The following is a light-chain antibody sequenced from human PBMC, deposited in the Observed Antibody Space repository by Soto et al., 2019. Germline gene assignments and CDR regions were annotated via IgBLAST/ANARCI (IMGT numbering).Light chain of an antibody. CDR2: DAS. CDR3: QQYNSYPT. Sequence: IQLTQSPSFLSASVGDRVSITCRASQSISTWLAWYQQKPGKAPKLLIYDASSLESGVPSRFSGSGSGTEFTLTISSLQPDDFATYYCQQYNSYPTFGQGTKVDIK. V-gene: IGKV1-5*01. CDR1: QSISTW. J-gene: IGKJ1*01.